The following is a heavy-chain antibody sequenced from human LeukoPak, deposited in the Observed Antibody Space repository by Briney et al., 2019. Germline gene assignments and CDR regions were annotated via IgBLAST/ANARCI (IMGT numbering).Heavy chain of an antibody. Sequence: GASVKVSCKASGYTFTSYYMHWVRQAPGQGLEWMGIINPSGGSTSYAQKFQGRVTMTRDTSTSTVYMELSSLRSEDTAVYYCARVPYSSSWYAGRQYYFDYWGQGTLVTVSS. D-gene: IGHD6-13*01. CDR2: INPSGGST. CDR3: ARVPYSSSWYAGRQYYFDY. CDR1: GYTFTSYY. V-gene: IGHV1-46*01. J-gene: IGHJ4*02.